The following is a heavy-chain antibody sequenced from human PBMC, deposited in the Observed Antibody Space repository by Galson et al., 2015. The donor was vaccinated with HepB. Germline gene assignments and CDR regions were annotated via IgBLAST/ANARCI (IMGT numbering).Heavy chain of an antibody. CDR1: GFTFSSYA. D-gene: IGHD3-3*01. Sequence: SLRLSCAASGFTFSSYAMHWVRQAPGKGLEWVAVISYDGSNKYYADSVKGRFTISRDNSKNTLYLQMNSLRAEDTAVYYCARAYDFWSGPIGYWGQGTLVTVSS. CDR3: ARAYDFWSGPIGY. V-gene: IGHV3-30-3*01. J-gene: IGHJ4*02. CDR2: ISYDGSNK.